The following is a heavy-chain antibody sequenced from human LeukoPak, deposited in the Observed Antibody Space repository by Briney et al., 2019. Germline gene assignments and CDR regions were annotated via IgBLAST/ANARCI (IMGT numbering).Heavy chain of an antibody. V-gene: IGHV1-2*06. D-gene: IGHD3-10*01. CDR3: ARDAHRTMVRGVISY. Sequence: ASVKVSCKASGYTFTGYYMHWVRQAPGQGLEWMGRINPNSGGTNYAQKFQGRVTMTRDTSISTAYMELSRLRSDDTAVYYCARDAHRTMVRGVISYWGQGTLVTVSS. CDR1: GYTFTGYY. J-gene: IGHJ4*02. CDR2: INPNSGGT.